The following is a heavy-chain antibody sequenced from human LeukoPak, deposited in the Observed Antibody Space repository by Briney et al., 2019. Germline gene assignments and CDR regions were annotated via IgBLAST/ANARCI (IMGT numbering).Heavy chain of an antibody. D-gene: IGHD3-10*01. CDR1: GFTFSSTW. Sequence: GGSLRLSCAASGFTFSSTWMNWVRQGPGKGLEWVSRITSDGSSTIYADSVKGRFTISRDNAKSTVYLQMNSLRTEDTALYYCAKDKAQAYYASGSLVLWGQGTLVTVSS. V-gene: IGHV3-74*01. J-gene: IGHJ4*02. CDR3: AKDKAQAYYASGSLVL. CDR2: ITSDGSST.